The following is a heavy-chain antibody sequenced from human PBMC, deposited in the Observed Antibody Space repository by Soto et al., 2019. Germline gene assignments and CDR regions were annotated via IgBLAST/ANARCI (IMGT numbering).Heavy chain of an antibody. CDR2: IYPGDSDT. V-gene: IGHV5-51*01. CDR1: EYSFRNYW. CDR3: AGTHTGYYYDSSGLHYYYYGMDV. D-gene: IGHD3-22*01. Sequence: PGESLKISCQNSEYSFRNYWMGWVRQMPGKGLEWMGIIYPGDSDTTYSPSFEGQVTISADKSISTIYLQWSSLKASDTAMYYCAGTHTGYYYDSSGLHYYYYGMDVWGQGTTVTVSS. J-gene: IGHJ6*02.